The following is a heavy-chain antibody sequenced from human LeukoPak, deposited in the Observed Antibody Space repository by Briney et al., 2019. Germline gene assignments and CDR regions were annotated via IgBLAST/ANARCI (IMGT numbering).Heavy chain of an antibody. CDR2: ISGSGGST. J-gene: IGHJ4*02. Sequence: GGSLRLSCAASGSTFSSYAMIWVRQAPGKGVEWVSAISGSGGSTYYADSVKGRFTISRDNSKNTLYLQMNSLRAEDTAVYYCAKGRIDYGDYVYFDYWGQGTLVTVSS. CDR1: GSTFSSYA. V-gene: IGHV3-23*01. CDR3: AKGRIDYGDYVYFDY. D-gene: IGHD4-17*01.